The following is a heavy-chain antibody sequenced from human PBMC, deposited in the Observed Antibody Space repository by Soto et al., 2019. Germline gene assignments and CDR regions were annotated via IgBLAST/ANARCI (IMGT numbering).Heavy chain of an antibody. J-gene: IGHJ4*02. D-gene: IGHD3-22*01. Sequence: SVKVSCKASGGTFSSYTISWVRQAPGQGLEWMGRIIPILGIANYAQKFQGRVTITADKSTSTAYMELSSLRSEDTAVYYCARDRGPYYYDSSGSFDYWGQGTLVTVSS. CDR3: ARDRGPYYYDSSGSFDY. CDR2: IIPILGIA. CDR1: GGTFSSYT. V-gene: IGHV1-69*04.